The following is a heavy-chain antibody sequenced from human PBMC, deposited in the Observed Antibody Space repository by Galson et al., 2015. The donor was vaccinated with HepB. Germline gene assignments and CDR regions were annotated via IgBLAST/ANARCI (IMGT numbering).Heavy chain of an antibody. D-gene: IGHD2-2*01. V-gene: IGHV4-4*02. J-gene: IGHJ6*02. CDR3: ARVGNSCSSTSCYEAWYYYYGMDV. CDR2: IYHSGST. CDR1: GGSISSSNW. Sequence: LSLTCAVSGGSISSSNWWSWVRQPPGKGLEWIGEIYHSGSTNYNPSLKSRVTISVDKSKNQFSLKLSSVTAADTAVYYCARVGNSCSSTSCYEAWYYYYGMDVWGQGTTVTVSS.